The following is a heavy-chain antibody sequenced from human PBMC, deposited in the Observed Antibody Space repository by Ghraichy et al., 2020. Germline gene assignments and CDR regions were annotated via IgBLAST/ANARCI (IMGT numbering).Heavy chain of an antibody. J-gene: IGHJ3*02. V-gene: IGHV3-53*01. D-gene: IGHD5-24*01. CDR3: ARVRWQRMNDAFDI. Sequence: GGSLRLSCAASGFTVSSNYMSWVRQAPGKGLEWASVIYSGGSTYYADSVKGRFTISRDHSKNTLYLQMNSLRAEDTAVYYCARVRWQRMNDAFDIWGQGTMVTVSS. CDR2: IYSGGST. CDR1: GFTVSSNY.